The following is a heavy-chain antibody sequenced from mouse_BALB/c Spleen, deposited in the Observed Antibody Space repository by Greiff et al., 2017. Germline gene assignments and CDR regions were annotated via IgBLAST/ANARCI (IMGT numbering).Heavy chain of an antibody. D-gene: IGHD1-2*01. CDR2: ISPGNGDI. Sequence: QVQLQQSDAELVKPGASVKISCKASGYTFTDHAIHWVKQKPEQGLEWIGYISPGNGDIKYYEKFKGKATLTADKSSSTAYMQLNSLTSEDSAVYYCARHYYGPFAYWGQGTLVTVSA. CDR3: ARHYYGPFAY. J-gene: IGHJ3*01. V-gene: IGHV1S53*02. CDR1: GYTFTDHA.